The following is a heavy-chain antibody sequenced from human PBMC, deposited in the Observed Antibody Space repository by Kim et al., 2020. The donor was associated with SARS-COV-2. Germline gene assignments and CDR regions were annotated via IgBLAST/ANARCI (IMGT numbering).Heavy chain of an antibody. D-gene: IGHD3-10*01. CDR3: ARDPDYYGSGSGTPGY. V-gene: IGHV1-46*01. J-gene: IGHJ4*02. CDR2: INPSGGST. Sequence: ASVKVSCKASGYTFTSYYMHWVRQAPGQGLEWMGIINPSGGSTSYAQKFQGRVTMTRDTSTSTVYMELSSLRSEDTAVYYCARDPDYYGSGSGTPGYWGQGTLVTVSS. CDR1: GYTFTSYY.